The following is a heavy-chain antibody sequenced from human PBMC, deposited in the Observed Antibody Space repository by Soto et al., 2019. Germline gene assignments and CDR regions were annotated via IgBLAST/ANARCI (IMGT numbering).Heavy chain of an antibody. V-gene: IGHV1-69*13. CDR1: GGTFSSYA. D-gene: IGHD2-2*01. J-gene: IGHJ6*02. Sequence: GASVKVSCKASGGTFSSYAISWVRQAPGQGLEWMGGIIPIFGTANYAQKFQGRVTITADESTSTAYMELSSLRSEDTTVYYCARDHRVPAANYYYGMDVWGRGTTVTVSS. CDR3: ARDHRVPAANYYYGMDV. CDR2: IIPIFGTA.